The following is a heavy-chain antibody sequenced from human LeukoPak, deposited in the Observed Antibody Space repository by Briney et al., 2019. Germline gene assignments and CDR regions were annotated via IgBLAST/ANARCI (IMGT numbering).Heavy chain of an antibody. Sequence: PGGSLRLSCSASGFTFSVSYMSWIRQAPGKGLEWISYISSSGSTIYYADSVKGRFTISRDNAKNSLYLQMNRLRAEDTAVYYCASDWIGDGYNYYHYFDYWGQGTLVTVSS. J-gene: IGHJ4*02. CDR1: GFTFSVSY. CDR2: ISSSGSTI. D-gene: IGHD5-24*01. V-gene: IGHV3-11*01. CDR3: ASDWIGDGYNYYHYFDY.